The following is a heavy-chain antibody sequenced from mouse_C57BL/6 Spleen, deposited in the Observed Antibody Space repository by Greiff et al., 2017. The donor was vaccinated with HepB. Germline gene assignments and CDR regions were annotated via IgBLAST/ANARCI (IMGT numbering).Heavy chain of an antibody. CDR3: ASTDYYGSSYDY. CDR1: GYTFTNYW. J-gene: IGHJ2*01. V-gene: IGHV1-63*01. D-gene: IGHD1-1*01. Sequence: VQLQQSGAELVRPGTSVKMSCKASGYTFTNYWIGWVKQRPGHGLEWIGDIYPGGGYTNYNEKFKGKATLTADKSSSTAYMQFSSLTSEDSAIYYCASTDYYGSSYDYWGQGTTLTVSS. CDR2: IYPGGGYT.